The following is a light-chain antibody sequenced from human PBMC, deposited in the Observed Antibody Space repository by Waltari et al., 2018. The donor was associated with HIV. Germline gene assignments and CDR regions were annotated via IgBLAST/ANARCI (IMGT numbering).Light chain of an antibody. J-gene: IGLJ2*01. CDR3: SSWENSLFGVT. CDR1: NSNLGPNT. V-gene: IGLV1-44*01. CDR2: TNS. Sequence: QSVLTQPPSASGTPGQTVTISCSGSNSNLGPNTVTWYQQFPGPAPKLLIYTNSQRPSGVPDRFSGSKSGTSASLAISGLQSEDEAVYYCSSWENSLFGVTFGGGTKVTVL.